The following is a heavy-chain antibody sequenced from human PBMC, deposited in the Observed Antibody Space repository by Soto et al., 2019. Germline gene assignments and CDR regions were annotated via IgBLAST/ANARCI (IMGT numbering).Heavy chain of an antibody. D-gene: IGHD6-19*01. CDR3: ARDLGGWPDY. CDR2: INAGNGNT. J-gene: IGHJ4*02. V-gene: IGHV1-3*01. Sequence: ASVKVSCKASGYTFNSYAMQWVRQAPGQRLEWMGWINAGNGNTKYSQKFQDRVTITRDTSASTAYMELSSLRSEDTAVYYCARDLGGWPDYWGQGTLVTVSS. CDR1: GYTFNSYA.